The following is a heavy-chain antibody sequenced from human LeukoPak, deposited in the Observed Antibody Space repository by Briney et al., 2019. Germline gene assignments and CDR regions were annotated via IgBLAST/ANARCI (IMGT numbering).Heavy chain of an antibody. CDR3: AKEGCTSTNCYCNY. J-gene: IGHJ4*02. D-gene: IGHD2-2*01. V-gene: IGHV3-33*06. Sequence: GGSLRLSCAASGFTFSSYGMHWVRQAPGKGLEWVALIWYDGSSKHYADSVRGRFTISRDNSKNTLHLQMDSLRAEDTAVYYCAKEGCTSTNCYCNYWGQGTLVTVSS. CDR2: IWYDGSSK. CDR1: GFTFSSYG.